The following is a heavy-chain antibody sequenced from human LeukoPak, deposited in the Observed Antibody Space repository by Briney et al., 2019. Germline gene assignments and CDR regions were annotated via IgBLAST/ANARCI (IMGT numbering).Heavy chain of an antibody. J-gene: IGHJ4*02. Sequence: GGSLRLSCAASGFTFSRYAMSWVRQAPGKGLEWVSAISGSGGSTYYADSVKGRFTISRDNSKNTLYLQMNSLRAEDTAVYYCAKDPDSSGWYPGPNYWGQGTLVTVSS. CDR2: ISGSGGST. CDR3: AKDPDSSGWYPGPNY. CDR1: GFTFSRYA. V-gene: IGHV3-23*01. D-gene: IGHD6-19*01.